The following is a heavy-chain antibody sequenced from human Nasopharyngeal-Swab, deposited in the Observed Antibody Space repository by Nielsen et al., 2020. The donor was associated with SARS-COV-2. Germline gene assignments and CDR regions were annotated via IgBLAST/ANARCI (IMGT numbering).Heavy chain of an antibody. V-gene: IGHV3-48*02. CDR3: AREYYDFWSGYIDYYYGMDV. CDR2: ISSSSSTI. CDR1: GFTFSSYS. Sequence: GESLKISCAASGFTFSSYSMNWVRQAPGKGLEWVSYISSSSSTIYYADSVKGRFTISRDNAKNPLYLQMNSLRDEDTAVYYCAREYYDFWSGYIDYYYGMDVWGQGTTVTVSS. J-gene: IGHJ6*02. D-gene: IGHD3-3*01.